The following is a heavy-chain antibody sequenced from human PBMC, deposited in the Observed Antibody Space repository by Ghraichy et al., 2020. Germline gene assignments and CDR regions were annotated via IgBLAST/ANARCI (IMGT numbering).Heavy chain of an antibody. D-gene: IGHD4-17*01. Sequence: GGSLRLSCAASGFTFSSHAMSWVRQAPGKGLEWVSLLTGGTTLYADSVKVRFTISRDNSKNTLYLQMNSLRAEDTAVYYCAKDQPTVTRYYFDSWGQGTLVTVSS. J-gene: IGHJ4*02. CDR2: LTGGTT. CDR3: AKDQPTVTRYYFDS. CDR1: GFTFSSHA. V-gene: IGHV3-23*01.